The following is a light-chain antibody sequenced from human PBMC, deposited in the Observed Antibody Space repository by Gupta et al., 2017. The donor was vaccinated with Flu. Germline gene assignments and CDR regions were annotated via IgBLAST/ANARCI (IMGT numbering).Light chain of an antibody. Sequence: SALPQPASLSVSPGQSITLSGTGTSSDVGGYHYVSWYQQHPGKDPKLMIYEVSTRPSGVSNRFSDSKSGNTASLTISGLQAEDEADYNCSSYTSSSKVFGGGTKLTVL. V-gene: IGLV2-14*01. J-gene: IGLJ3*02. CDR3: SSYTSSSKV. CDR2: EVS. CDR1: SSDVGGYHY.